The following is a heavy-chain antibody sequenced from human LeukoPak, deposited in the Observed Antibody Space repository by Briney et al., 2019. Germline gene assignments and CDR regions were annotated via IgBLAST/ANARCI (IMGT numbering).Heavy chain of an antibody. CDR2: IIPIFGTA. Sequence: SVKVSCKASGGTFSSYAISWVRQAPGQGLEWMGGIIPIFGTANYAQEFQGRVTITADESTSTAYMELSSLRSEDTAVYYCARTKDIVVVPAALSYYFDYWGQGTLVTVSS. V-gene: IGHV1-69*13. D-gene: IGHD2-2*01. CDR3: ARTKDIVVVPAALSYYFDY. J-gene: IGHJ4*02. CDR1: GGTFSSYA.